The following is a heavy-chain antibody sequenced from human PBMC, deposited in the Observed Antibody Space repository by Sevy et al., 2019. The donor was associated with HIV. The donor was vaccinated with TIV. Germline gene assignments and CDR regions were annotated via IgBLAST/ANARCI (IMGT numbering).Heavy chain of an antibody. CDR1: GFTFSSYW. CDR3: AMSYRTDPFYYSGSSGYYYPSYFDA. CDR2: INLVGRMK. J-gene: IGHJ4*02. Sequence: GGPLRFSCAASGFTFSSYWLTWGRKSPGKGLEWVANINLVGRMKFYVDSVKGRSTIARDNAKISLYLQMNCLRVEDTAAYDCAMSYRTDPFYYSGSSGYYYPSYFDAWGQGTLVTVSS. D-gene: IGHD3-22*01. V-gene: IGHV3-7*01.